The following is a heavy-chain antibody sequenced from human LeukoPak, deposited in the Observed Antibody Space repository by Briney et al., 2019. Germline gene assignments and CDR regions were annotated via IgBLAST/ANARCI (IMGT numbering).Heavy chain of an antibody. CDR1: GFTFSSYS. CDR3: ARTLRYPYYYYGMDV. V-gene: IGHV3-21*01. Sequence: AGGSLRLSCAASGFTFSSYSMNWVRQAPGKGLEWVSSISSSSSYIYYADSVKGRFTISRDNAKNSLYLQMNSLRAEDTAVYYCARTLRYPYYYYGMDVWGQGTTVTVSS. J-gene: IGHJ6*02. D-gene: IGHD3-9*01. CDR2: ISSSSSYI.